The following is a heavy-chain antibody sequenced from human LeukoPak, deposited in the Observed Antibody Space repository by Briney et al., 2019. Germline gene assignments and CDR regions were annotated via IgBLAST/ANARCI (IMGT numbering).Heavy chain of an antibody. CDR2: INPNGGGR. CDR1: GYTFTGYY. D-gene: IGHD3-10*01. J-gene: IGHJ4*02. Sequence: ASVKVSCKASGYTFTGYYLHWVRQAPGQGLEWMGWINPNGGGREYAQKFQGRVNMARDTAISTAYMELSSLTFDDTAIYYCARVGYFYGSGSQTGGYLDYWGQGTLVTVSS. V-gene: IGHV1-2*02. CDR3: ARVGYFYGSGSQTGGYLDY.